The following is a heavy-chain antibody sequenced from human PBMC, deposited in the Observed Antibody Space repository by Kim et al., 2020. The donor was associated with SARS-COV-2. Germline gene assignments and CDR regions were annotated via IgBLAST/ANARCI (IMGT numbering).Heavy chain of an antibody. D-gene: IGHD6-19*01. Sequence: GGSLRLSCAASGFTFGSFGMSWVRQAPGKGLEWVSTIGASVTYYADSVKGRFTISRDNSKNTLWLQMNSLRAEDTAFYYCARRVPYNGVWYYFDSWGQGTLVTVSS. CDR3: ARRVPYNGVWYYFDS. J-gene: IGHJ4*02. CDR2: IGASVT. V-gene: IGHV3-23*01. CDR1: GFTFGSFG.